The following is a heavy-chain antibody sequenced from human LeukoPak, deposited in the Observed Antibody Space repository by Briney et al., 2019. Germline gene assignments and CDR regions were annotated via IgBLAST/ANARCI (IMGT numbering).Heavy chain of an antibody. CDR2: IKEDGSEK. Sequence: PGGSPRLSCAASGVTFGRYWMSWVRQAPGKGPEWVANIKEDGSEKYYVDSVKGRFTISRDNAKNSLYLQMNSLRAEDTAVYYCASRPPTSRTYYGVFDYWGQGALVTVSS. V-gene: IGHV3-7*03. J-gene: IGHJ4*02. D-gene: IGHD3-10*01. CDR3: ASRPPTSRTYYGVFDY. CDR1: GVTFGRYW.